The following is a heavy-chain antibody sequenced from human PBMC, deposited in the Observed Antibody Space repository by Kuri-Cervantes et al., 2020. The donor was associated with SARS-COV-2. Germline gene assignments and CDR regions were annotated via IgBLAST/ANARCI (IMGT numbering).Heavy chain of an antibody. J-gene: IGHJ4*02. CDR3: ARLHDPPYYDFWSGSDFDH. Sequence: GESLKISCAASGFTFSSYAMHWVRQAPGKGLEWVAVISYDGSNKYYADSVKGRFTISRDNSKNTLYLQMNSLRAEDTAVYYCARLHDPPYYDFWSGSDFDHWGQGTLVTVSS. CDR1: GFTFSSYA. D-gene: IGHD3-3*01. V-gene: IGHV3-30-3*01. CDR2: ISYDGSNK.